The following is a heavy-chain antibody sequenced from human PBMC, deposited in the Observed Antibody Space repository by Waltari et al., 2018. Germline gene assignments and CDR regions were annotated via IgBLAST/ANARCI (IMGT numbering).Heavy chain of an antibody. Sequence: QVQLVESGGGVVQPGRSLSLSCAASGFTFSSSAMHWVRQAPGKGLEWVAVISYDGSNKYYADSVKGRFTISRDNSKNTLYLQMNSLRAEDTAVYYCAGGGIGYDYGYFDYWGQGTLVTVSS. J-gene: IGHJ4*02. CDR1: GFTFSSSA. D-gene: IGHD5-12*01. V-gene: IGHV3-30-3*01. CDR3: AGGGIGYDYGYFDY. CDR2: ISYDGSNK.